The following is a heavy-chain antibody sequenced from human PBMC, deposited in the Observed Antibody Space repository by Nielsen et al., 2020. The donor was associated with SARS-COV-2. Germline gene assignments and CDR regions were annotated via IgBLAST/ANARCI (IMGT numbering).Heavy chain of an antibody. CDR1: GFTFSSYA. V-gene: IGHV3-23*01. CDR3: AMFDSSGYLLDY. D-gene: IGHD3-22*01. CDR2: ISAGGGNT. J-gene: IGHJ4*02. Sequence: GESLKISCAASGFTFSSYAMSWVRQAPGKGLQWVSDISAGGGNTYYADSVKGRFTISRDNSKNTLYLQMNSLRAEDTAVYYCAMFDSSGYLLDYWGQGTLVTVSS.